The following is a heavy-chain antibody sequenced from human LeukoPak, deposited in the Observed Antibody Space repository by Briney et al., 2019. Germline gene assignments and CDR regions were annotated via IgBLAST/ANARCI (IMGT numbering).Heavy chain of an antibody. V-gene: IGHV4-4*09. CDR1: GASISSYY. D-gene: IGHD3-22*01. CDR2: IHASGST. J-gene: IGHJ4*02. Sequence: SENLSRTGTGSGASISSYYWSWIRQPPGNGLEWIGYIHASGSTNSSPSLKSRVTMSVDTSKNEFSLKLTSVTAADTALYYCARGHFDSSGSSNPLDSWGQGTLVTVSS. CDR3: ARGHFDSSGSSNPLDS.